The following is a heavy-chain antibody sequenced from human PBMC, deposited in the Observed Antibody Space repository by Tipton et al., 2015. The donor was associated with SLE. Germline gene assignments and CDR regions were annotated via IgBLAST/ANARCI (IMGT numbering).Heavy chain of an antibody. J-gene: IGHJ4*02. V-gene: IGHV3-53*05. CDR2: IYSGGST. CDR3: AMIPAAGSFDC. Sequence: SLRLSCAASGFTVSSNYMSWVRQAPGKGLEWVSVIYSGGSTYYADSVKGRFTISRDNSKNTLYLQMNSLRAEDTAVYYCAMIPAAGSFDCWGQGTLVTVSS. D-gene: IGHD6-13*01. CDR1: GFTVSSNY.